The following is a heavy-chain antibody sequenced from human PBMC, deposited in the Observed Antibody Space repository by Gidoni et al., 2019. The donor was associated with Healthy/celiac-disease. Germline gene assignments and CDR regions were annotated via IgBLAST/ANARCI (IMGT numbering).Heavy chain of an antibody. Sequence: SCAASGFTFSSYAMSWVSQAPGKGLEWVSAISGSGRSTYYADSVKGRFTLSRDNSKNTLYLQMNSLRAEDTAVYYCANFANYGSGSYYSYYYYYGMDVWGQGTTVTFSS. CDR3: ANFANYGSGSYYSYYYYYGMDV. CDR1: GFTFSSYA. J-gene: IGHJ6*02. V-gene: IGHV3-23*01. D-gene: IGHD3-10*01. CDR2: ISGSGRST.